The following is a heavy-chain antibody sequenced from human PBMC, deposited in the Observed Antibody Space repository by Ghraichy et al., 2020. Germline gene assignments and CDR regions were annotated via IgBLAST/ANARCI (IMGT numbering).Heavy chain of an antibody. CDR3: AKDRGHFDDFDF. CDR1: GFTFSSYA. V-gene: IGHV3-23*01. CDR2: ISSSGGRT. Sequence: GESLNISCAASGFTFSSYAMTWVRQAPGKGLEWVSGISSSGGRTYYADSVKGRFTISRDNSKNTLHLQMNSLRAEDTAVYYCAKDRGHFDDFDFWGQGTLVTVSS. D-gene: IGHD3-9*01. J-gene: IGHJ4*02.